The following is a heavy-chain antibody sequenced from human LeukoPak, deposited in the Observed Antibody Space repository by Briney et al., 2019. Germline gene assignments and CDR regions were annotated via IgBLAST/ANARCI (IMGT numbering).Heavy chain of an antibody. Sequence: SVKVSCKASGFTFTSSAVQWVRQARGQRLEWIGWIVVGSGNTNYAQKFQERVTITRDMSTSTAYMELSSLRSEDTAVYYCARGEGKKGVYSGYVVYWGQGTLVTVSS. CDR1: GFTFTSSA. J-gene: IGHJ4*02. D-gene: IGHD5-12*01. CDR3: ARGEGKKGVYSGYVVY. V-gene: IGHV1-58*01. CDR2: IVVGSGNT.